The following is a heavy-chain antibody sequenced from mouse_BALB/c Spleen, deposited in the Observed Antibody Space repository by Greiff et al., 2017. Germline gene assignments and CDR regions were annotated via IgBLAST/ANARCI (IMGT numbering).Heavy chain of an antibody. J-gene: IGHJ4*01. CDR3: ARRGKSGLYAMDY. D-gene: IGHD1-3*01. V-gene: IGHV5-12-1*01. CDR1: GFTFSSYG. Sequence: EVHLVESGGDLVKPGGSLKLSCAASGFTFSSYGMSWVRQTPDKRLEWVAYISSGGGSTYYPDTVKGRFTISRDNAKNTLYLQMSSLKSEDTAMYYCARRGKSGLYAMDYWGQGTSVTVSS. CDR2: ISSGGGST.